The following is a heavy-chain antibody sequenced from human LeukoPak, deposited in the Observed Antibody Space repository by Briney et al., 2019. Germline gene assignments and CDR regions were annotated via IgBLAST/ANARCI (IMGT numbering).Heavy chain of an antibody. Sequence: TGGSLRLSCVASGFTFSDYAMNWVRQAPGKGLEWVSTFKTKYNQVYYAESVRGRFTISTDNSKSTVYLQMNSLRAEDTALYYCARSVPDYTRFDYWGQGALVTVSS. J-gene: IGHJ4*02. CDR3: ARSVPDYTRFDY. CDR2: FKTKYNQV. V-gene: IGHV3-23*05. CDR1: GFTFSDYA. D-gene: IGHD4-11*01.